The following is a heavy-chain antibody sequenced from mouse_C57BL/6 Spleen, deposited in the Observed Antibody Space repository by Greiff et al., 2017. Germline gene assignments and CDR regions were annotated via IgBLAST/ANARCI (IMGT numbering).Heavy chain of an antibody. CDR3: ARRGLPNYFDY. CDR1: GYTFTDYY. CDR2: INPNNGGT. V-gene: IGHV1-26*01. J-gene: IGHJ2*01. D-gene: IGHD2-2*01. Sequence: EVQLQQSGPELVKPGASVKISCKASGYTFTDYYMNWVKQSHGKSLEWIGDINPNNGGTSYNQKFKGKATLTVDKSSSTADMELRSLTSEDSAVYYCARRGLPNYFDYWGQGTTLTVSS.